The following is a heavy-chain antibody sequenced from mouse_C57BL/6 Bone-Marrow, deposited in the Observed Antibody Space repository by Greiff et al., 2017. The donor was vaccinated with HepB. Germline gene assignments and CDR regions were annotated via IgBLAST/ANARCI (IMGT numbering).Heavy chain of an antibody. CDR1: GYTFTSYD. D-gene: IGHD1-1*01. CDR2: IDPSDGST. V-gene: IGHV1-85*01. J-gene: IGHJ2*01. Sequence: VQLQQSGTELVKPGASVKLSCKASGYTFTSYDINWVKQRPGQGLEWIGNIDPSDGSTNYNEKFKGKATLTVDKSSSTAYMELLSLTSEDSAVYFCARARYYGSSSFDYWGQGTTLTVSS. CDR3: ARARYYGSSSFDY.